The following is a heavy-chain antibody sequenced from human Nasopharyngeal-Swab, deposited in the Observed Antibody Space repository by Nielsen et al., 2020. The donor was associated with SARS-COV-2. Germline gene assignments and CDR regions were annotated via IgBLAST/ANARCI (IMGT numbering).Heavy chain of an antibody. CDR2: ISSSGSTI. CDR1: GFTFSDYY. CDR3: AREGQGYYDSSGYYSGAPDY. J-gene: IGHJ4*02. V-gene: IGHV3-11*04. Sequence: GGSLRLSCAASGFTFSDYYMSWIRQAPGKGLEWVSYISSSGSTIYYADSVKGRFTISRDNAKNSLYLQMNSLRAEDTAVYYCAREGQGYYDSSGYYSGAPDYWGQETLVTVSS. D-gene: IGHD3-22*01.